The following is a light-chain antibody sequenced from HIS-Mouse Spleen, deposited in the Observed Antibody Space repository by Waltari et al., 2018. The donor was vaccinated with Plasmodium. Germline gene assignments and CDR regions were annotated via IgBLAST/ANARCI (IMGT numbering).Light chain of an antibody. CDR2: GAS. CDR3: QQYNNWSFT. Sequence: EIVMTQSPATLSVSPGERATLSCRASQSVSSNLAWYQQKPGQAPRLLIYGASTRATGIPARFSGCGSGTEFTLTISSLQSEDFAVYYCQQYNNWSFTFGPGTKVDI. J-gene: IGKJ3*01. V-gene: IGKV3-15*01. CDR1: QSVSSN.